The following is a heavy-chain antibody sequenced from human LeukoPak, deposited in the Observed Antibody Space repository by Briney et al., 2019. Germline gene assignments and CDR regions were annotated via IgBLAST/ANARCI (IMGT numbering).Heavy chain of an antibody. Sequence: SETLSLTCTVSGGSISSGGYYWSWIRQPPGKGLEWIGYIYHSGSTYYNPSLKSRVTISVDRSKNQFSLKLSSVTAADTAVYYCARAPAAADAFDIWGQGTMVTVSS. J-gene: IGHJ3*02. D-gene: IGHD6-13*01. CDR2: IYHSGST. CDR1: GGSISSGGYY. V-gene: IGHV4-30-2*01. CDR3: ARAPAAADAFDI.